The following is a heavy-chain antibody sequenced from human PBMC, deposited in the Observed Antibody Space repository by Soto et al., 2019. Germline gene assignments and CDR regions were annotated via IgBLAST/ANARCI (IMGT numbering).Heavy chain of an antibody. V-gene: IGHV3-23*01. CDR2: LTGSSSNI. CDR1: GFSFRNYA. CDR3: ANGRATYGLLTHDY. D-gene: IGHD3-10*01. J-gene: IGHJ4*02. Sequence: EVQLLESGRGLVQPGGSLRLSCAASGFSFRNYAMSWVRQAPGKGLEWISTLTGSSSNIYYADSVKGRFAISRDNSRNTLYLQMNSLTAEDTAVYYCANGRATYGLLTHDYWGQGTLVTVSS.